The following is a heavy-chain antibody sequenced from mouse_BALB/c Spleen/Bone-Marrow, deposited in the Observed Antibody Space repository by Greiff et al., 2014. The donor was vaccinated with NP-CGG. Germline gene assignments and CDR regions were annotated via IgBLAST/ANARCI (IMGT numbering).Heavy chain of an antibody. D-gene: IGHD2-4*01. CDR1: GYSITSDYA. Sequence: VQLQQSGPGLVKPSQSLSLTCTVTGYSITSDYAWNWIRQFPGNKLEWMGYISYSGSTSYNPSLKSRISITRDTSKNQFFLQLNSVTTEDTATYYCARYDYDGVHYWGQGTTLTVSS. CDR2: ISYSGST. J-gene: IGHJ2*01. V-gene: IGHV3-2*02. CDR3: ARYDYDGVHY.